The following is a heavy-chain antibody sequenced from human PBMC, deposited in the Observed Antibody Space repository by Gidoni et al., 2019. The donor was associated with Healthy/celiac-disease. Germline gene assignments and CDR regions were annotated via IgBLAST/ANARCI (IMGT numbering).Heavy chain of an antibody. Sequence: QVQLVQSGAEVKKPGASVKVSCKASGYTFTSYAMHWVRQAPGQRLEWMGWINAGNGNTKYSQKFQGRVTSTRDTSASTAYMELSSLRSEDTAVYYCARGFSGNRPSFDYWGQGTLVTVSS. CDR3: ARGFSGNRPSFDY. CDR1: GYTFTSYA. D-gene: IGHD1-26*01. J-gene: IGHJ4*02. V-gene: IGHV1-3*01. CDR2: INAGNGNT.